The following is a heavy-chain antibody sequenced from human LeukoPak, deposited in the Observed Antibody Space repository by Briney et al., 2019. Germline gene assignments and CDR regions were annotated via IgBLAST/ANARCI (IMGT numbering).Heavy chain of an antibody. Sequence: SETLSLTCTVSGGSISSSSYYWGWIRQPPGKGLEWIVSIYYSGSTYYNPSLKSRVTISVDTSKNQFSLKLSSVTAADTAVYYCARVLNPHSFDYWGQGTLVTVSS. CDR3: ARVLNPHSFDY. CDR1: GGSISSSSYY. CDR2: IYYSGST. V-gene: IGHV4-39*01. J-gene: IGHJ4*02.